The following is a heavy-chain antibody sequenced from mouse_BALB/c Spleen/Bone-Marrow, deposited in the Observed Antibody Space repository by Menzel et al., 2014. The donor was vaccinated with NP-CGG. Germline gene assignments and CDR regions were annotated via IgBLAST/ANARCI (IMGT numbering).Heavy chain of an antibody. J-gene: IGHJ3*01. CDR3: AAYYRYLAWFAY. V-gene: IGHV14-3*02. D-gene: IGHD2-14*01. CDR1: GFNIKDTY. Sequence: EVKLVESGAELVKPGASVKLSCTASGFNIKDTYMHRVKQRPEQGLEWIGRIDPANGNTKYDPKFQGKATITADTSSNTAYLQLSSLTSEDTAVYYCAAYYRYLAWFAYWGQGTLVTVSA. CDR2: IDPANGNT.